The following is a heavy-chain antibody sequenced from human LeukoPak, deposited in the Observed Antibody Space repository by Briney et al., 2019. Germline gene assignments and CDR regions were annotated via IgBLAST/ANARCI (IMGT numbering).Heavy chain of an antibody. CDR2: INQDGSEK. CDR3: AREGYGGNWGSFDY. V-gene: IGHV3-7*01. D-gene: IGHD4-23*01. Sequence: PGGSLRLSCAASGFTFSNYWMSWVRQAPGKGLEWVANINQDGSEKYSVDSVKGRFTISRDNAKNSLFLQMNSLRAEDTDVYHCAREGYGGNWGSFDYWGQGTLVTVSS. J-gene: IGHJ4*02. CDR1: GFTFSNYW.